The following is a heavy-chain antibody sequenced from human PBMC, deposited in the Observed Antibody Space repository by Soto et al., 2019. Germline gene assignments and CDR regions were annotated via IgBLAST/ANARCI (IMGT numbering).Heavy chain of an antibody. CDR1: GFTFSSYS. CDR2: ISSSSSNI. V-gene: IGHV3-48*02. Sequence: RLSCIASGFTFSSYSMNWVRQAPGKGLEWVSYISSSSSNIYYADSVKGRFTISRDNAKNSLYLQMNSLRDEDTAVYYCARADYPNYYYYGMDVWGQGTTVTVSS. J-gene: IGHJ6*02. CDR3: ARADYPNYYYYGMDV. D-gene: IGHD4-17*01.